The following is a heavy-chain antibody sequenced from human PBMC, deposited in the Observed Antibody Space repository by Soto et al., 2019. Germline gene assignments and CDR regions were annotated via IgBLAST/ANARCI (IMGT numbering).Heavy chain of an antibody. CDR1: GFTFSSYA. D-gene: IGHD3-22*01. CDR2: ISGSGGST. J-gene: IGHJ4*02. V-gene: IGHV3-23*01. CDR3: AKDFDYYDSGGYSQNHY. Sequence: PGGSLRLSCAASGFTFSSYAMSWVRQAPWKGLEWVSAISGSGGSTYYADSVKGRFTISRDNSKNTLYLQMNSLRAEDTAVYYCAKDFDYYDSGGYSQNHYWGQGTLVTVPS.